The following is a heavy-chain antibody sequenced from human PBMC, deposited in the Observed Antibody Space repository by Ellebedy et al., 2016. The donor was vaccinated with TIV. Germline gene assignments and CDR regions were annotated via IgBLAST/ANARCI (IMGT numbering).Heavy chain of an antibody. Sequence: GGPLRLSCAASELTVTSNFMSWVRQAPGKGLAWVSTIAIDSTTYYADSVKGRFTISRDNSKNTLDIQMNSLRAEDTAVYYCARETYNDVDLKLWGIFDIWGQGTMVTVSS. D-gene: IGHD3-10*01. CDR3: ARETYNDVDLKLWGIFDI. CDR1: ELTVTSNF. J-gene: IGHJ3*02. CDR2: IAIDSTT. V-gene: IGHV3-66*01.